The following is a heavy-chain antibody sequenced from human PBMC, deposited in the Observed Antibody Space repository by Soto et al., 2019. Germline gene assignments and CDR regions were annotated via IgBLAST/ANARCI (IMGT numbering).Heavy chain of an antibody. CDR3: ATAEVDY. CDR2: MNSDGGTT. Sequence: GGSLRLSCAVSGFTFANHWMHWVRQAPGKGLEWVSRMNSDGGTTDYAGSVKGRFTVSRDNAKNTLYLQMNSLRAEDTAVYYCATAEVDYWGPGTLVTVSS. J-gene: IGHJ4*02. V-gene: IGHV3-74*01. CDR1: GFTFANHW.